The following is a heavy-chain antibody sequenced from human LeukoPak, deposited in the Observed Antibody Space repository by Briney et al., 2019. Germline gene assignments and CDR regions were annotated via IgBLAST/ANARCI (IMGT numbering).Heavy chain of an antibody. V-gene: IGHV3-21*05. J-gene: IGHJ6*02. CDR2: INYDGSAT. CDR3: ARGHYGLDV. CDR1: GFTFSRYA. Sequence: GGSLRLSCAASGFTFSRYAMTWVRQAPGKGLEWVSYINYDGSATDYADSVKGRFTISRDNDKKSLYLQMNSLRAEDRAVYFCARGHYGLDVWGQGTSVTVSS.